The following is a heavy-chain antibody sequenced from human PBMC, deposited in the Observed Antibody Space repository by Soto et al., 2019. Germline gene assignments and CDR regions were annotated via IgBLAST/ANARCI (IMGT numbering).Heavy chain of an antibody. CDR1: GYTFYSYD. Sequence: QVQLVQSGAEVKKPGASVKVSCKTSGYTFYSYDITWVRQAPGQGLEWMGTTSAYNGDSNFAQNLQGTVTMTIDKSTATAYMDLKNLTSDDTAVYYCARARATVTTERALGYWGQGTLVTVSS. CDR2: TSAYNGDS. CDR3: ARARATVTTERALGY. V-gene: IGHV1-18*01. D-gene: IGHD4-17*01. J-gene: IGHJ4*02.